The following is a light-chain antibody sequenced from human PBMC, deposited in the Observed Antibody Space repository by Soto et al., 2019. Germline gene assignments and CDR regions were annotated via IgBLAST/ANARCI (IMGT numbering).Light chain of an antibody. J-gene: IGKJ5*01. V-gene: IGKV3D-20*02. CDR2: GAS. CDR3: QQRSNWPPIT. Sequence: ENLLTQSPGTLSLSPGEGATLSCRASRGVSANYLAWYQQKPGQAPTLLIYGASIRAAGIPDRFSGSGSGTDFTLTISSLGPEDFAVYYCQQRSNWPPITFGQGTRLEIK. CDR1: RGVSANY.